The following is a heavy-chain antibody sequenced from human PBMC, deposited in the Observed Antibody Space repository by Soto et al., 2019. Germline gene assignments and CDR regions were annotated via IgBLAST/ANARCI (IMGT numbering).Heavy chain of an antibody. D-gene: IGHD2-8*01. CDR2: ISGSGGST. CDR3: AVQLGYCTNGVCPYYYGMDA. J-gene: IGHJ6*02. CDR1: GFTFSSYD. Sequence: GGSLRLSCAASGFTFSSYDMSWVRRAPGKGLEWVSAISGSGGSTYYADSVKGRFTISRDNSKNTLYLQMNSLRAEDTAVYYCAVQLGYCTNGVCPYYYGMDAWGQGTTVTVSS. V-gene: IGHV3-23*01.